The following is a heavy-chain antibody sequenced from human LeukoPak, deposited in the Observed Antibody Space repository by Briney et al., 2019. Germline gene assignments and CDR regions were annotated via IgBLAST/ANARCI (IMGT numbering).Heavy chain of an antibody. CDR1: DDSITMYY. CDR3: ARGRVSSSTWYSTYYYYFYMDV. CDR2: VDHTGST. V-gene: IGHV4-59*01. D-gene: IGHD4-11*01. Sequence: LETLSLTCSVSDDSITMYYWTWIRQPPGKGLEWIGYVDHTGSTNFNPSLNGRVSISRDTSKNLFSLRLRSVTAADTAVYFCARGRVSSSTWYSTYYYYFYMDVWGKGTTVTVSS. J-gene: IGHJ6*03.